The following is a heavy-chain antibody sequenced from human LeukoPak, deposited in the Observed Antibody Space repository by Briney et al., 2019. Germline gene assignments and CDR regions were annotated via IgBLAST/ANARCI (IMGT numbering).Heavy chain of an antibody. CDR3: ARGSLAYCGGDCSHAFDI. V-gene: IGHV4-59*01. D-gene: IGHD2-21*02. CDR2: IYYSGST. Sequence: SETLSLTCTVSGGSISSYYRSWIRQPPGKGLEWIGYIYYSGSTNYNPSLKSRVTISEDTSKNQFSLKLSSVTAADTAVYYCARGSLAYCGGDCSHAFDIWGQGTMVTVSS. CDR1: GGSISSYY. J-gene: IGHJ3*02.